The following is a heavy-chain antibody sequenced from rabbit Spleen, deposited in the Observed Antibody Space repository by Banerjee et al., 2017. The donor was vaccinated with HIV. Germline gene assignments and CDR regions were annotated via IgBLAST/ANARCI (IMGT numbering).Heavy chain of an antibody. CDR3: ARAIVPWLGLTRLDL. CDR1: GVSFSSGYD. CDR2: IYAARGTT. V-gene: IGHV1S43*01. D-gene: IGHD4-1*01. Sequence: QSLEESGGGLVKHEGSLTLTCKASGVSFSSGYDMCWVRQAPGKGLEWIGIIYAARGTTDYASWVNGRFTISSDNAQSTVDLKMTSLTAADTATYFCARAIVPWLGLTRLDLWGQGTLVTVS. J-gene: IGHJ3*01.